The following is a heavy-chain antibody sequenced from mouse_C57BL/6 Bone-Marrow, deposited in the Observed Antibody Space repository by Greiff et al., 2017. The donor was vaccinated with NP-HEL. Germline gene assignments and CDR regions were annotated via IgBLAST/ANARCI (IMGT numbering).Heavy chain of an antibody. D-gene: IGHD2-5*01. J-gene: IGHJ3*01. V-gene: IGHV1-81*01. CDR3: ARAYYSNPDWFAY. CDR2: IYPRSGNT. CDR1: GYTFTSYG. Sequence: VMLVESGAELARPGASVKLSCKASGYTFTSYGISWVKQRTGQGLEWIGEIYPRSGNTYYNEKFKGKATLTADKSSSTAYMELRSLTSEDSAVYFCARAYYSNPDWFAYWGQGTLVTVSA.